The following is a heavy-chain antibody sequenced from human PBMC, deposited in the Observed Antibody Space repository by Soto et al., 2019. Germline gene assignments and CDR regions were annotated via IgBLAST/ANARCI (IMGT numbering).Heavy chain of an antibody. J-gene: IGHJ4*02. CDR2: IYHSGTT. D-gene: IGHD6-13*01. CDR1: GFSISSGFY. Sequence: SETLSLTCNVSGFSISSGFYWGWVRPPPGKGLEWIGAIYHSGTTYFNPSLKSRVTMSIDTSKNQFSPSLASVAAADTAMYYCARGMNPQDYWGKGNMVTVSS. V-gene: IGHV4-38-2*02. CDR3: ARGMNPQDY.